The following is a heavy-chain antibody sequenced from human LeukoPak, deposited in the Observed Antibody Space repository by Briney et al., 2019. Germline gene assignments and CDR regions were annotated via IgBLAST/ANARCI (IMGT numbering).Heavy chain of an antibody. V-gene: IGHV4-4*09. CDR2: IYTSGST. D-gene: IGHD1-14*01. CDR3: ARHSSSAEGYYFDY. J-gene: IGHJ4*02. Sequence: SETLSLTGAAYGGTFSGYYWSWIRQPPGKELEGIGYIYTSGSTNYNPSLKSRVTISVDTSKNQFSLKLSSVTAADTAVYYCARHSSSAEGYYFDYWGQGTLVTVSS. CDR1: GGTFSGYY.